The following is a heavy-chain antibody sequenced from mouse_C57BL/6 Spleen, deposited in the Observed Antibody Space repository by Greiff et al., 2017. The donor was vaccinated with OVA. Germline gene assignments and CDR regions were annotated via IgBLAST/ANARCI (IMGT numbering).Heavy chain of an antibody. CDR1: GFTFSSYG. CDR3: ARDYGAGGWYYDV. CDR2: ISSGGSYI. J-gene: IGHJ1*03. Sequence: EVHLVEFGGDLVKPGGSLKLSCAASGFTFSSYGMSWVRQTLDKRLEWVATISSGGSYIYYPDSVKGRFPINRDNAKNTLYQQRSSQKLEDTAMYECARDYGAGGWYYDVWGTGTTVTVAS. D-gene: IGHD1-2*01. V-gene: IGHV5-6*01.